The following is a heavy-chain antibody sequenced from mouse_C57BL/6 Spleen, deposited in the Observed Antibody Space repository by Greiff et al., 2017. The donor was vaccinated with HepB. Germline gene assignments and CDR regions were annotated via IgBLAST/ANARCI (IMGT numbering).Heavy chain of an antibody. CDR2: ISYDGSN. J-gene: IGHJ2*01. CDR1: GYSITSGYY. CDR3: AREDYGSSYAGFDY. Sequence: EVKLMESGPGLVKPSQSLSLTCSVTGYSITSGYYWNWIRQFPGNKLEWMGYISYDGSNNYNPSLKNRISITRDTSKNQFFLKLNSVTTEDTATYYCAREDYGSSYAGFDYWGQGTTLTVSS. D-gene: IGHD1-1*01. V-gene: IGHV3-6*01.